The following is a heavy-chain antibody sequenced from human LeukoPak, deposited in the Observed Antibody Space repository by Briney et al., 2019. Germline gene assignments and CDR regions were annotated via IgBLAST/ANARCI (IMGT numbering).Heavy chain of an antibody. J-gene: IGHJ5*02. Sequence: GSSVKVYCKASGGTFSSYAISWVRQAPGQGLEWMGGIIPIFGTANYAQKFQGRVTITTDESTSTAYMELSSLRSEDTAVYYCASRPRSIYCSGGSCYSAWFDPWGQGTLVTVSS. CDR2: IIPIFGTA. D-gene: IGHD2-15*01. CDR3: ASRPRSIYCSGGSCYSAWFDP. CDR1: GGTFSSYA. V-gene: IGHV1-69*05.